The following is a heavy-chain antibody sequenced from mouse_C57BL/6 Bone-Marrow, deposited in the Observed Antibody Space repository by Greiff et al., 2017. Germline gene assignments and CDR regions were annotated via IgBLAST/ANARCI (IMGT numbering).Heavy chain of an antibody. CDR3: ARLAIYYGNYAWFAY. CDR2: IDPSDSYT. CDR1: GYTFTSYW. D-gene: IGHD2-1*01. Sequence: QVQLQQSGAELVMPGASVKLSCKASGYTFTSYWMHWVKQRPGQGLEWIGEIDPSDSYTNYNQKFKGKSTLTVDKSSSTAYMQHSSLTSEDSAVYYCARLAIYYGNYAWFAYWGQGTLVTVSA. V-gene: IGHV1-69*01. J-gene: IGHJ3*01.